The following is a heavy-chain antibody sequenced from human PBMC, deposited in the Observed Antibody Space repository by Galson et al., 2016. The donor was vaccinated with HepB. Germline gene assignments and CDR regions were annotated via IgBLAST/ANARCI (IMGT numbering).Heavy chain of an antibody. V-gene: IGHV3-74*01. J-gene: IGHJ4*02. CDR2: INSDGSTT. D-gene: IGHD6-6*01. CDR3: ARDLFYSSSGLPSY. Sequence: SLRLSCAASGFTFSRYWMHWVRQAPGKGLVWVSNINSDGSTTRYADSVKGRFTISRDNAKNTLYLEVSSLRAEDTALYYCARDLFYSSSGLPSYWGQGILVTVSS. CDR1: GFTFSRYW.